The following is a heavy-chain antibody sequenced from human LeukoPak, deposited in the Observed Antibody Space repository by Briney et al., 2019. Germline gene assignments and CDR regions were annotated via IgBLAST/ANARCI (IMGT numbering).Heavy chain of an antibody. Sequence: SVKVSCKASGGTFSSYAISWVRQAPGQGLEWMGRIIPIFGIANYAQKFQGRVTITADKSTSTAYMELSSLRSEDTAVYYCAREVVTTNRNWFDPWGREPWSPSPQ. CDR3: AREVVTTNRNWFDP. CDR2: IIPIFGIA. D-gene: IGHD4-11*01. J-gene: IGHJ5*02. V-gene: IGHV1-69*04. CDR1: GGTFSSYA.